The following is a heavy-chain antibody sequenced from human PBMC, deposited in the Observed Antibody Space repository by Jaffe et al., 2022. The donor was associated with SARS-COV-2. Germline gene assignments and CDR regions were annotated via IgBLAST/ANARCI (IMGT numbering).Heavy chain of an antibody. CDR3: AHIGSNTMILAFGAFDI. Sequence: QITLKESGPTLVKPTQTLTLTCTFSGFSLSTSGVGVGWIRQPPGKALEWLALIYWNDDKRYSPSLKSRLTITKDTSKNQVVLTMTNMDPVDTATYYCAHIGSNTMILAFGAFDIWGQGTMVTVSS. D-gene: IGHD3-22*01. CDR2: IYWNDDK. CDR1: GFSLSTSGVG. J-gene: IGHJ3*02. V-gene: IGHV2-5*01.